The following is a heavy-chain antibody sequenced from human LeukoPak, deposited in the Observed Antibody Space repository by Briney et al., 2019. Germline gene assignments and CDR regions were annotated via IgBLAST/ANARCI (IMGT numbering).Heavy chain of an antibody. J-gene: IGHJ4*02. D-gene: IGHD3-10*01. V-gene: IGHV4-4*07. CDR3: ARHLGAVRGVIIGYFDY. CDR1: GGSMSRYY. Sequence: SETLSLTCTISGGSMSRYYWSWIRQPAGKGLEWIGRIYTSGSTNYNPSLKSRVTMSVDTSKNQFSLELSSVTAADTAVYYCARHLGAVRGVIIGYFDYWGQGTLVTVSS. CDR2: IYTSGST.